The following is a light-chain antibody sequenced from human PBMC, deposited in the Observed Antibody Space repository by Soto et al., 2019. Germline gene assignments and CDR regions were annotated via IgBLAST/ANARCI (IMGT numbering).Light chain of an antibody. V-gene: IGKV3-20*01. CDR3: QQYGGSPPLS. CDR1: QSVASYY. CDR2: GAS. Sequence: EIVLTQSPGTLSLSPGERATLSCRASQSVASYYLAWYQQKPGQAPRLLIYGASSRATGIPDRFSGGGSGTDFTLTLSRLEPEDFAVYYCQQYGGSPPLSFGGGTRVEI. J-gene: IGKJ4*01.